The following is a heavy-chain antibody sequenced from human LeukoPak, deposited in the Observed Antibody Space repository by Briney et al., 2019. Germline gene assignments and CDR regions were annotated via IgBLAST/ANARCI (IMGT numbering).Heavy chain of an antibody. D-gene: IGHD3-22*01. J-gene: IGHJ4*02. CDR2: ISAYNGNT. V-gene: IGHV1-18*01. Sequence: ASVKVSCKASGYTFTSYGISWVRQAPGQGLEWMGWISAYNGNTNYAQKLQGRVTMTTDTSTSTAYMELRSLRSDDTAVYYCARGAHYYDSSGYYQSDYWGQGTLVTVSS. CDR1: GYTFTSYG. CDR3: ARGAHYYDSSGYYQSDY.